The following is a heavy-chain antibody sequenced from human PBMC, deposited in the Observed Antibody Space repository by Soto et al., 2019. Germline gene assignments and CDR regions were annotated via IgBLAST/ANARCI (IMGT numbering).Heavy chain of an antibody. D-gene: IGHD2-2*01. CDR2: ISSSSTTI. J-gene: IGHJ3*02. Sequence: GGSLRLSCAASRFTFSAYSMNWVRQAPGKGLEWVSYISSSSTTIYYADSVKGRFTISRDNAKNSLYLQMSSLRDEDTAVYFCARPVPRHDAFDIWGQGTMVTVSS. V-gene: IGHV3-48*02. CDR3: ARPVPRHDAFDI. CDR1: RFTFSAYS.